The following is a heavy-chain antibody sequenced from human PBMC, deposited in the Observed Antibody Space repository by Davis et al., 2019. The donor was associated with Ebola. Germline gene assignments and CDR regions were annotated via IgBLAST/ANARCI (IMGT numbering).Heavy chain of an antibody. J-gene: IGHJ1*01. D-gene: IGHD3-3*02. V-gene: IGHV3-30*04. Sequence: GESLKISCAAFGFTFSSYAMHWVRQAPGKGLEWVAVISYDGSNKYYADSVKGRFTISRDNSKNTLYLQMNSLRTEDTAVYYCAKGSFSQHWGQGTLVTVSS. CDR1: GFTFSSYA. CDR2: ISYDGSNK. CDR3: AKGSFSQH.